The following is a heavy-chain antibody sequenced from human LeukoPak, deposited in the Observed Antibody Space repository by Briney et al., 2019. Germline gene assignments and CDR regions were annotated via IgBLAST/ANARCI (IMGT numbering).Heavy chain of an antibody. CDR3: ARDLGLWGST. CDR2: MYGDMRDI. CDR1: GLTFSNSW. J-gene: IGHJ5*02. Sequence: PGGSLRLSCEASGLTFSNSWMHWVRQIPGKGLVWVSRMYGDMRDISYADSVKGRFTISRDNAKNAVYLQMNSLRGEDTAVYYCARDLGLWGSTWGQGTLVTVSS. D-gene: IGHD5-18*01. V-gene: IGHV3-74*01.